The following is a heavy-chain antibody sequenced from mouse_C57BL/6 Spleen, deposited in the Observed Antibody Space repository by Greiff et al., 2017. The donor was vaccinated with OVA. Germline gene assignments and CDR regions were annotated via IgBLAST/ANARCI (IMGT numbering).Heavy chain of an antibody. Sequence: VKLQQSGAELVRPGASVKLSCTASGFTIKDDYMHWVKQRPEQGLEWIGWIDPENGDTEYASKFQGKATITADTSSNTAYLQLSSLTSEDTAVYYCTTGGAMDDWGQGTSVTVAS. CDR3: TTGGAMDD. CDR2: IDPENGDT. V-gene: IGHV14-4*01. CDR1: GFTIKDDY. J-gene: IGHJ4*01.